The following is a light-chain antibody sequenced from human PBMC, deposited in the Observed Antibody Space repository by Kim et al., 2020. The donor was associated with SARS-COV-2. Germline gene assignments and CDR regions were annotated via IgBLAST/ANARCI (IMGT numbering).Light chain of an antibody. V-gene: IGLV4-69*01. J-gene: IGLJ2*01. CDR3: QTWGTDIVI. CDR1: SGHNSYA. Sequence: SVKLTCTLSSGHNSYAIAWHQQQPEKGPRYLMKVNSDGSHTKGDGIPDRFSGSSSGAERYLTISSLQSEDEADYHCQTWGTDIVIFGGGTQLTVL. CDR2: VNSDGSH.